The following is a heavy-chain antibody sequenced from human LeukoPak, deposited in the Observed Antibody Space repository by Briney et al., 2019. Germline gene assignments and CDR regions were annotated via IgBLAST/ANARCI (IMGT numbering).Heavy chain of an antibody. CDR1: GFTFTSYA. J-gene: IGHJ4*02. CDR2: ISYDGSDI. D-gene: IGHD1-26*01. Sequence: PGKSLRLSCAASGFTFTSYALHWVRQAPGKGLEWMALISYDGSDIYYADSVKGRFTLSRDNSKNTLYLQMNSLRAEDTAVYYCARVESGSRLYYFDYWGQGTLVTVSS. CDR3: ARVESGSRLYYFDY. V-gene: IGHV3-30-3*01.